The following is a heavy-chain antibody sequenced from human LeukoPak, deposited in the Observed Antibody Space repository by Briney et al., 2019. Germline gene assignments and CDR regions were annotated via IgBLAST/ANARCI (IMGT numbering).Heavy chain of an antibody. D-gene: IGHD4-11*01. CDR1: EFTFSSYA. J-gene: IGHJ4*02. V-gene: IGHV3-23*01. Sequence: PGGSLRLSCAASEFTFSSYAMSWVRQAPGKGLEWVSVISGSGGSTYYADSVKGRFTISRDNSKNTLYLQMNSLRAEDTAVYYCAKSASYYSTYLDYWGQGTLVTVSS. CDR3: AKSASYYSTYLDY. CDR2: ISGSGGST.